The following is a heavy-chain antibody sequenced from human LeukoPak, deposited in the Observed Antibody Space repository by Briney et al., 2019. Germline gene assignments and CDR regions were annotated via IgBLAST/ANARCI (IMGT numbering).Heavy chain of an antibody. CDR2: ITSGGDYI. CDR1: GFTFNTFN. Sequence: GGSLRLSCAASGFTFNTFNMNWVRQAPGKGLEWVSYITSGGDYIYYADSVKGRFTTSRDNAKNSLSLQLNSLRVEDTAVYYCARGHYDVLAASYKWTPDYWGQGTLGTVS. D-gene: IGHD3-9*01. V-gene: IGHV3-21*01. CDR3: ARGHYDVLAASYKWTPDY. J-gene: IGHJ4*02.